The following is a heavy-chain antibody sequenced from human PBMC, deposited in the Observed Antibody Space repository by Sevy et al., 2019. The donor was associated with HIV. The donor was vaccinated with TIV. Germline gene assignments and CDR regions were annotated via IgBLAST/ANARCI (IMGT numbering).Heavy chain of an antibody. CDR2: ISGSGGST. J-gene: IGHJ3*02. CDR1: GFTFSSYV. Sequence: GGSLRLSCAASGFTFSSYVMTWVRQAPGKGLEWVSAISGSGGSTYYADSVKARFTISRDNSKNTLYLQMNSLRAEDTALYYCAKLEKAQGDAFDILGQGTMVTVSS. CDR3: AKLEKAQGDAFDI. V-gene: IGHV3-23*01.